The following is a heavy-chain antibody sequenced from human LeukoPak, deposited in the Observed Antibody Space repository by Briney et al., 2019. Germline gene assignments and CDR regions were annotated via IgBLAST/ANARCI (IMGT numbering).Heavy chain of an antibody. J-gene: IGHJ5*02. D-gene: IGHD6-19*01. CDR3: APYSSGWYDWFDP. CDR1: GYTFTGYY. CDR2: INPNSGGT. Sequence: ASVKVSCKASGYTFTGYYMHWVRQAPGQGLEWMGWINPNSGGTNYAEKLQGRVTMTRDTSISTAYMELSSLRSEDTAVYYCAPYSSGWYDWFDPWGQGTLVTVSS. V-gene: IGHV1-2*02.